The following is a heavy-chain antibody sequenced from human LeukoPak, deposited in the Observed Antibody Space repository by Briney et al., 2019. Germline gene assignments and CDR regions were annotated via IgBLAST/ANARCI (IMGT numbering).Heavy chain of an antibody. J-gene: IGHJ4*02. CDR1: SGSISTSNYY. V-gene: IGHV4-39*07. CDR2: IYHSGST. CDR3: ARDIVLMVYAIRSSYFDY. Sequence: ETLSLTCTVSSGSISTSNYYWGWIRQPPGKGLEWIGSIYHSGSTYYNPSLKSRVTISVDTSKNQFSLKLSSVTAADTAVYYCARDIVLMVYAIRSSYFDYWGQGTLVTVSS. D-gene: IGHD2-8*01.